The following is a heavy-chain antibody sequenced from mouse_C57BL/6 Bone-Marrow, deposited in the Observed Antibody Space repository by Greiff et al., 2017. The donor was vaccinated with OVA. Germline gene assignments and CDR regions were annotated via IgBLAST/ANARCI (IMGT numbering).Heavy chain of an antibody. Sequence: EVHLVESGGDLVKPGGSLKLSCEASGFTFSSYGMSWVRQTPDKRLEWVATINSGGSYTYYPDSVKGRFTISRDNAKNTLYLQMSSRKSEDTSMYYCARIVSDWYFDVWGTGTTVTVSS. CDR2: INSGGSYT. V-gene: IGHV5-6*01. J-gene: IGHJ1*03. CDR1: GFTFSSYG. CDR3: ARIVSDWYFDV.